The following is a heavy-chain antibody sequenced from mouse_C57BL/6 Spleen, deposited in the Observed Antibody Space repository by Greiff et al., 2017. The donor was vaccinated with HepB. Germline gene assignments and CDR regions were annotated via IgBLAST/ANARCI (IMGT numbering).Heavy chain of an antibody. CDR2: ISSGSSTI. V-gene: IGHV5-17*01. CDR1: GFTFSDYG. D-gene: IGHD2-4*01. J-gene: IGHJ3*01. Sequence: DVKLVESGGGLVKPGGSLKLSCAASGFTFSDYGMHWVRQAPEKGLEWVAYISSGSSTIYYADTVKGRFTISRDNAKNTLFLQMTSLRSEDTAMYYCARDYDAWFAYWGQGTLVTVSA. CDR3: ARDYDAWFAY.